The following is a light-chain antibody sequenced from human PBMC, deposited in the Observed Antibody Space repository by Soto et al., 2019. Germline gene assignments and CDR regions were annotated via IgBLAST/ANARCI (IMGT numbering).Light chain of an antibody. J-gene: IGKJ3*01. CDR1: QSVSSN. CDR3: QQYNYWPPRIT. Sequence: EIVMTQSPATLSVSPGERATLSCRASQSVSSNLAWYQQKPGHAPRLLIYGASTRATGIPARFSGSGSGTEFTLTISSLQSEDFAVYYCQQYNYWPPRITFGPGT. CDR2: GAS. V-gene: IGKV3-15*01.